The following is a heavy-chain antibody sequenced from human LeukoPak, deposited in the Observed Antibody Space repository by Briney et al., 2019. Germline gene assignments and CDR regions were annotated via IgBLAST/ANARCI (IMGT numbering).Heavy chain of an antibody. V-gene: IGHV3-23*01. CDR3: AKGGTKLYYYYMDV. Sequence: GGSLRLSCAASGFTFSSYAMSWVRQAPGKGLEWVSAISGSGGSTYYADSVKGRFTISRDNSKNTLYLQMNSLRAEDTAVYYCAKGGTKLYYYYMDVWGKGTTLTVSS. CDR2: ISGSGGST. D-gene: IGHD1-1*01. J-gene: IGHJ6*03. CDR1: GFTFSSYA.